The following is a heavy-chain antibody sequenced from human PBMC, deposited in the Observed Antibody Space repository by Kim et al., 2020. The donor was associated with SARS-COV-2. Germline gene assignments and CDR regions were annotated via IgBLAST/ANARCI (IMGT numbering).Heavy chain of an antibody. V-gene: IGHV1-46*01. J-gene: IGHJ6*02. CDR3: ARTSGILWQGTPPPYYYYGMDV. Sequence: ASVKVSCKASGYTFTSYYMHWVRQAPGQGLEWMGIINPSGGSTSYAQKFQGRVTMTRDTSTSTVYMELSSLRSEDTAVYYCARTSGILWQGTPPPYYYYGMDVWGQGTTVTVSS. CDR2: INPSGGST. D-gene: IGHD2-21*01. CDR1: GYTFTSYY.